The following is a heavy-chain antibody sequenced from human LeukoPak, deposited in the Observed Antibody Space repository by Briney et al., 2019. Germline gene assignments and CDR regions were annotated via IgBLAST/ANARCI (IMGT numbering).Heavy chain of an antibody. CDR1: GFTFSSYA. Sequence: GGSLRLSCAASGFTFSSYAMSWVRQAPGKGLEWVSAISGSGGSTYYADSVKGRLTISRDNSKNTLYLQMNSLRAVDTAVYYCAKALLWFGETTPSPGDYWGQGTLVTVSS. D-gene: IGHD3-10*01. J-gene: IGHJ4*02. CDR2: ISGSGGST. CDR3: AKALLWFGETTPSPGDY. V-gene: IGHV3-23*01.